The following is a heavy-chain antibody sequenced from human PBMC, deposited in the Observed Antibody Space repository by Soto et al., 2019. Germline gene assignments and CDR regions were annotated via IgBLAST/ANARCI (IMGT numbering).Heavy chain of an antibody. CDR2: ITGSGGST. CDR3: AKALTVVRGLIYYGMDV. Sequence: EVQLLESGGGLVQPGGSLRLSCAASGFTFSSYAMSWVRQSPGKGLTWVSVITGSGGSTYYADSVKGRFTISRDNSKHTLYLQMNSLRDEDTAVYYCAKALTVVRGLIYYGMDVWGQGTTVTVS. CDR1: GFTFSSYA. J-gene: IGHJ6*02. D-gene: IGHD3-10*01. V-gene: IGHV3-23*01.